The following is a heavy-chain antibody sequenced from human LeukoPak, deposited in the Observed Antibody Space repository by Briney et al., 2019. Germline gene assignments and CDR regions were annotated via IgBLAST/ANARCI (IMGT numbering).Heavy chain of an antibody. D-gene: IGHD3-3*01. CDR2: ISYDGSNK. J-gene: IGHJ6*02. CDR1: GFTFSGYA. V-gene: IGHV3-30-3*02. Sequence: GGSLRLSCAASGFTFSGYAMHWVRQAPGKGLEWVAVISYDGSNKYYADSVKGRFTISRDNSKNTLYLQMNSLRAEDTAVYYCAKFPEPGGFLSRTPKGHYDMDVWGQGTTVIVSS. CDR3: AKFPEPGGFLSRTPKGHYDMDV.